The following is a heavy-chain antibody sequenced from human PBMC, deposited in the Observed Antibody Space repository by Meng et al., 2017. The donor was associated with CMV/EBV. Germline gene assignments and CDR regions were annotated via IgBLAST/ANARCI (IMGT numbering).Heavy chain of an antibody. Sequence: GSLRLSCTVSGGSISSYYWSWIRQPPGKGLEWIGYIYYSGSTNYNPSLKSRVPISVDTSKNQFSLKLSSVTAADTAVYYCARVPPPDAFDIWGQGTMVTVSS. CDR1: GGSISSYY. V-gene: IGHV4-59*01. CDR3: ARVPPPDAFDI. CDR2: IYYSGST. J-gene: IGHJ3*02.